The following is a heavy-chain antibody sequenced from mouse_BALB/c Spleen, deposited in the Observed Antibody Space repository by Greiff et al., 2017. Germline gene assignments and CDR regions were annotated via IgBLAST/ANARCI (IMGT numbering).Heavy chain of an antibody. CDR3: ARSSHHFDY. D-gene: IGHD1-3*01. J-gene: IGHJ2*01. CDR2: ISSGSSTI. V-gene: IGHV5-17*02. Sequence: DVKLVESGGGLVQPGGSRKLSCAASGFTFSSFGMHWVRQAPEKGLEWVAYISSGSSTIYYADTVKGRFTISRDNPKNTLFLQMTSLRSEDTAMYYCARSSHHFDYWGQGTTLTVSS. CDR1: GFTFSSFG.